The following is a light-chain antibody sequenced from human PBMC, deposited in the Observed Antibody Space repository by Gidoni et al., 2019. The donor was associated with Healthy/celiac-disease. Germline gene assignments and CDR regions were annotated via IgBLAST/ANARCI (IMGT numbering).Light chain of an antibody. Sequence: EIVLTQSPPTLSLSPGERATLSCRASQSVSSYLAWYQQKPGQAPRLLIYDASNRATGIPARFSGSGSGTDFTLTISSLEPEDFAVYYCQQRSNWPPMYTFGQRTKLEIK. CDR3: QQRSNWPPMYT. V-gene: IGKV3-11*01. CDR1: QSVSSY. CDR2: DAS. J-gene: IGKJ2*01.